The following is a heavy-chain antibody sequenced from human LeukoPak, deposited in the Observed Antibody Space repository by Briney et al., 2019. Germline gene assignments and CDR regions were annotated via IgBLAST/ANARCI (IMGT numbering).Heavy chain of an antibody. D-gene: IGHD6-13*01. CDR2: IYYSGST. V-gene: IGHV4-59*01. CDR3: ARLGSPINWFDP. CDR1: GGSISSDY. J-gene: IGHJ5*02. Sequence: SETLSLTCSVSGGSISSDYCNWIWQPPPKGLGRIGYIYYSGSTNYNPSLKSRATISVDTSKNQFSLKLSSVTAADTAVYYCARLGSPINWFDPWGQGTLVTVSS.